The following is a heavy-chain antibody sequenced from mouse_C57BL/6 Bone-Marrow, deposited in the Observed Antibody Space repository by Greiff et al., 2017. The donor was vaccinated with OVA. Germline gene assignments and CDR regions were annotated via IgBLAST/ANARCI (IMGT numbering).Heavy chain of an antibody. D-gene: IGHD4-1*01. J-gene: IGHJ3*01. CDR2: ISSGGSYT. V-gene: IGHV5-6*01. CDR3: ARRSTGAY. Sequence: DVQLVESGGDLVKPGGSLKLSCAASGFTFSSYGMSWVRQTPDKRLEWVATISSGGSYTYYPDSVKGRFTISRDNAKNTLYLQMSSLKSEDTAMYYCARRSTGAYWGQGTLVTVSA. CDR1: GFTFSSYG.